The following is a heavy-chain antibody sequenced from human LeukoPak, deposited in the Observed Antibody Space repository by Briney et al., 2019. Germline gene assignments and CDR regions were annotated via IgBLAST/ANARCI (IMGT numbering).Heavy chain of an antibody. CDR2: ISWNSGSI. V-gene: IGHV3-9*01. D-gene: IGHD4-17*01. CDR1: GFTFDDYA. J-gene: IGHJ2*01. CDR3: AKNTLNDYGDYGAYGGYFDL. Sequence: PGGSLRLSCAASGFTFDDYAMHWVRQAPGKGLEWVSGISWNSGSIGYADSVKGRFTISRDNAKNSLYLQMNSLRAEDTALYYCAKNTLNDYGDYGAYGGYFDLWGRGTLVTVSS.